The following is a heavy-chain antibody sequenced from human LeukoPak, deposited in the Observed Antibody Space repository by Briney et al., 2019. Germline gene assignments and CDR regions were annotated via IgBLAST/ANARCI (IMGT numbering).Heavy chain of an antibody. CDR3: ARDADPTAYYGSGSSIDY. D-gene: IGHD3-10*01. CDR1: GGSISSSSYY. J-gene: IGHJ4*02. V-gene: IGHV4-39*07. CDR2: IYYSGST. Sequence: SETLSLTCTVSGGSISSSSYYWGWIRQPPGKGLEWIGNIYYSGSTYYNPSLKSRVTISVDTSKSQFSLRLNSVTAAGTAVYYCARDADPTAYYGSGSSIDYWGQGTLVTVSS.